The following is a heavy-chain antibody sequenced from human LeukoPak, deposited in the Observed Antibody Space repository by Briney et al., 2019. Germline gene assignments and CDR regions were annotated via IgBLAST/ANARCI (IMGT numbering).Heavy chain of an antibody. J-gene: IGHJ4*02. D-gene: IGHD1-26*01. CDR2: ISASGGST. CDR1: GFTFSNYA. Sequence: GGSLRLSCAASGFTFSNYAMSWVRQAPGKGLEWVSTISASGGSTYYADSVKGRFTISRDNAKNSLYLQMNSLRAEDTAVYYCARDPSTWELRTSSVDYWGQGTLVTVSS. CDR3: ARDPSTWELRTSSVDY. V-gene: IGHV3-23*01.